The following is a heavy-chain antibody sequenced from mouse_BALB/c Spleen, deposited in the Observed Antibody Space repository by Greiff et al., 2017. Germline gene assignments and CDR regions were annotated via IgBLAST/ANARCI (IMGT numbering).Heavy chain of an antibody. CDR3: ARFYYYGSSLYAMDY. Sequence: VQLQQSGPELVKPGASVKVSCKASGYAFTSYNMYWVKQSHGKSLEWIGYIDPYNGGTSYNQKFKGKATLTVDKSSSTAYMHLNSLTSEDSAVYYCARFYYYGSSLYAMDYWGQGTSVTVSS. V-gene: IGHV1S135*01. CDR2: IDPYNGGT. D-gene: IGHD1-1*01. CDR1: GYAFTSYN. J-gene: IGHJ4*01.